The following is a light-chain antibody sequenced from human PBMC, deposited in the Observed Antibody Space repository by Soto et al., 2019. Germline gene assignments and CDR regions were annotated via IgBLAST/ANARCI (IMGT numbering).Light chain of an antibody. CDR2: RNN. J-gene: IGLJ3*02. CDR1: SSNIGSNY. CDR3: AAWDDSLSGLWV. V-gene: IGLV1-47*01. Sequence: QSVLPQPPSASGTPGQRVTISCSGSSSNIGSNYVYWYQQLPGTAPKLLIYRNNQRPSGVPDRFSGSKSGTSASLAISGLRCEDEDDYYCAAWDDSLSGLWVFGGGTKLTVL.